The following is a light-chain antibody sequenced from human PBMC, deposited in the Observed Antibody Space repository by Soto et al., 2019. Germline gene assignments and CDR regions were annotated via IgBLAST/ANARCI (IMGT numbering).Light chain of an antibody. CDR3: QVWDSSSDHWV. J-gene: IGLJ3*02. CDR2: YDS. CDR1: NIGSKS. V-gene: IGLV3-21*04. Sequence: SSELTQPPSVSVAPGKTARITCGGNNIGSKSVHWYQQKPCQAPVLVIYYDSDRPSGIPERFSGSNSGNTATLTISRVEAGDEADYYCQVWDSSSDHWVFGGGTKLTVL.